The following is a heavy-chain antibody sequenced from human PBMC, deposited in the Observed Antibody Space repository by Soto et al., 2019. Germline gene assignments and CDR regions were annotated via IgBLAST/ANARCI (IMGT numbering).Heavy chain of an antibody. CDR2: ISPYTGNT. Sequence: QVQLVQTGDEVKKPGASVKVSCKASGYIFVNYGIAWVRQAPGQGLEWMGRISPYTGNTHSATKIQGRITMTTDTSTSTAYMDLGSLTSDDTAVYYCVMVDNYVTPTPQDVWGQGTTVTVYS. J-gene: IGHJ6*02. D-gene: IGHD3-16*01. CDR3: VMVDNYVTPTPQDV. V-gene: IGHV1-18*01. CDR1: GYIFVNYG.